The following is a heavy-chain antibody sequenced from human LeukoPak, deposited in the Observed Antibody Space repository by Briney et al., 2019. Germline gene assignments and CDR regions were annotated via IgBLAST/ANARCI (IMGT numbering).Heavy chain of an antibody. CDR1: GFTFSDYW. V-gene: IGHV3-7*03. Sequence: GGSLRLSCAASGFTFSDYWMSWVRQAPGKGPEWVANIRQDGNEKYCVDSVKGRLTISRDNAESSVYLQMNNLRVEDTAVYYCARDKMMGATFFDYWGQGILVTVSS. J-gene: IGHJ4*02. CDR2: IRQDGNEK. D-gene: IGHD1-26*01. CDR3: ARDKMMGATFFDY.